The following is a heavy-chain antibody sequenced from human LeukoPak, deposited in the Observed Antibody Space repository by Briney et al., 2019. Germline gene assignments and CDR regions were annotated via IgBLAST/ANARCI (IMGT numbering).Heavy chain of an antibody. J-gene: IGHJ3*02. CDR3: ARVLCSGGTCLDAFDI. D-gene: IGHD2-15*01. Sequence: GGSLRLSCVASGFTFSSYGMYWVRQAPGKGLEWVAVIWYDGSNKYYADPVKGRFTISRDNSKNTLYLQMNSLRAEDTAVYYCARVLCSGGTCLDAFDIWGQGTMVTVSS. CDR2: IWYDGSNK. V-gene: IGHV3-33*01. CDR1: GFTFSSYG.